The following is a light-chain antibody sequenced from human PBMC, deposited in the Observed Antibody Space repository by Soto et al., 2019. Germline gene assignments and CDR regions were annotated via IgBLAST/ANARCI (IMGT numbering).Light chain of an antibody. CDR1: QGISSY. CDR2: AAS. Sequence: IQFTQSPSSLSASVGDRVTITCRASQGISSYLAWYQQKPGKAPKLLIYAASSLQSGVPSRFSGSGSGTEFTLTISSLQPEDFATYFCLQHNSYIGTWTFGQGTKVDI. J-gene: IGKJ1*01. CDR3: LQHNSYIGTWT. V-gene: IGKV1-9*01.